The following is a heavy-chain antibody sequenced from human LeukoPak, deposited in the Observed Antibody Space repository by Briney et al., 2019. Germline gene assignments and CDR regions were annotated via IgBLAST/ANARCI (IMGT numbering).Heavy chain of an antibody. CDR1: GFTFSSYA. Sequence: GGSLRLSCAASGFTFSSYAMSWVRQAPGKGLEWVSAISGSGGSTYYADSVKGRFTISRDNAKNSLYLQMNSLRAEDTAVYYCARDCGYGGNSCGAFDIWGQGTMVTVSS. D-gene: IGHD4-23*01. J-gene: IGHJ3*02. CDR3: ARDCGYGGNSCGAFDI. CDR2: ISGSGGST. V-gene: IGHV3-23*01.